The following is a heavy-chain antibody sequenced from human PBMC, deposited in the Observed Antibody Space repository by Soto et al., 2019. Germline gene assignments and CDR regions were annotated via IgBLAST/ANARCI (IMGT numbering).Heavy chain of an antibody. CDR3: ARGSIAITIFGVVDPYDFDF. J-gene: IGHJ4*02. CDR1: GGSISSGGYS. D-gene: IGHD3-3*01. CDR2: IYHSGST. Sequence: QLQLHESGSGLVKPSQTLSLTCDVSGGSISSGGYSWSWIRQPPGKGLELIGYIYHSGSTYYNPSLKGRVTIPVDRSKNQFSLKLSSVSAADTAVYYCARGSIAITIFGVVDPYDFDFWGQGTLVTVSS. V-gene: IGHV4-30-2*01.